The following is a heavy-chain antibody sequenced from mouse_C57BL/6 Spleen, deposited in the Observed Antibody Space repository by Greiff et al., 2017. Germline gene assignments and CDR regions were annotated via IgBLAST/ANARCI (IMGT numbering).Heavy chain of an antibody. V-gene: IGHV1-64*01. J-gene: IGHJ2*01. Sequence: QVQLQQPGAELVKPGASVKLSCKASGYTFTSYWMHWVKQRPGQGLEWIGMIHPNSGSTNYNEKFKSKATLTVDKSSSTAYMQLSSLTSEDSAVYYCARCPITTVVATDYFDYWGQGTTLTVSS. CDR1: GYTFTSYW. D-gene: IGHD1-1*01. CDR2: IHPNSGST. CDR3: ARCPITTVVATDYFDY.